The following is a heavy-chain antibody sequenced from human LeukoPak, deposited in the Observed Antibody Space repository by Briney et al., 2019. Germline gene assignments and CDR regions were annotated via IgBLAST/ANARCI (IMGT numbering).Heavy chain of an antibody. V-gene: IGHV3-21*01. D-gene: IGHD6-19*01. CDR3: ARDRAAVAPFDY. CDR1: GFTFSSYS. CDR2: ISSNSSYI. J-gene: IGHJ4*02. Sequence: GGSLRLSCAASGFTFSSYSMNWVRQAPGKGLEWVSSISSNSSYIYYADSVKGRFTISRDNAKNSLYLQMNSLRAEDTAVYYCARDRAAVAPFDYWGQGTLVTVSS.